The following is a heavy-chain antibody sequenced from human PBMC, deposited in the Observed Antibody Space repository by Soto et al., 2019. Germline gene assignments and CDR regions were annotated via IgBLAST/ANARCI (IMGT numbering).Heavy chain of an antibody. CDR1: GFTFSSYA. V-gene: IGHV3-30-3*01. Sequence: GGSLRLSCAASGFTFSSYAMHWVRQAPGKGLEWVAVISYDGSNKYYADSVKGRFTISRENSKNTLYLQMNSLRAEDTAVYYCARDGSGSYHYYYGMDVWGQGTTVTVSS. CDR3: ARDGSGSYHYYYGMDV. J-gene: IGHJ6*02. D-gene: IGHD3-10*01. CDR2: ISYDGSNK.